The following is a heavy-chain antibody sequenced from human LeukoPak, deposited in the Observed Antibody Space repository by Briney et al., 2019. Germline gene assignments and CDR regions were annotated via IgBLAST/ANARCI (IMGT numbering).Heavy chain of an antibody. J-gene: IGHJ4*02. D-gene: IGHD3-16*02. CDR2: IYYVGNT. CDR3: ARVEVIGSTRYFDY. V-gene: IGHV4-31*03. Sequence: PSQTLSLTCTVSGGSISSGGNYWSWLRQLPGKGLEWIGYIYYVGNTNYNPSLKSRLSMSVDTSNNQFSLRLTSVTAADTAVYYCARVEVIGSTRYFDYWGQGAMVSVSS. CDR1: GGSISSGGNY.